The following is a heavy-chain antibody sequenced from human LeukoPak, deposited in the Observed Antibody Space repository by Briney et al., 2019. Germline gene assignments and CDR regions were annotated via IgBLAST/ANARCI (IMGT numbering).Heavy chain of an antibody. CDR2: IYDSGST. Sequence: PSETLSLTCTVSGGSISSSSYYWGWIRQPPGKGLEWIGYIYDSGSTNYRSPLKSRVTMSGDTSKNQFSLKLSSVTAADTAVYYCARDGPYSSGWYRDYYYMDVWGKGTTVTVSS. CDR1: GGSISSSSYY. D-gene: IGHD6-19*01. J-gene: IGHJ6*03. CDR3: ARDGPYSSGWYRDYYYMDV. V-gene: IGHV4-61*05.